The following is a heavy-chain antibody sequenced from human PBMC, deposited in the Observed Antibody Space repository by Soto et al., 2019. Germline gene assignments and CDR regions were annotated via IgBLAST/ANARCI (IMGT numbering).Heavy chain of an antibody. CDR2: VYSSGGT. CDR3: ARGQRFSDWFDP. Sequence: SETLSLTCTVSGGSMSGYYWTWIRQPAGKGLEWIGRVYSSGGTHYNPSLKSRVTISLDTSKNQFSLRLLSVTDADTAVYYCARGQRFSDWFDPWGQGTLVTVSS. D-gene: IGHD3-3*01. J-gene: IGHJ5*02. V-gene: IGHV4-4*07. CDR1: GGSMSGYY.